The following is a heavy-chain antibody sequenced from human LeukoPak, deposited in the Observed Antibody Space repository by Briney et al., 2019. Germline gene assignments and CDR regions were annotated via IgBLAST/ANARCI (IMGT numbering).Heavy chain of an antibody. D-gene: IGHD5-12*01. J-gene: IGHJ5*02. V-gene: IGHV4-38-2*02. CDR1: GYSISSGYY. Sequence: SETLSLTCTVSGYSISSGYYWGWIRQPPGKGLEWSGRIYHSWSTYYNPSLKSRVTISVDTSKNLFSLKLSSVTAADTAVYYCARVQRGYSGRTTPQNNWFDPWGQGTLVTVSS. CDR2: IYHSWST. CDR3: ARVQRGYSGRTTPQNNWFDP.